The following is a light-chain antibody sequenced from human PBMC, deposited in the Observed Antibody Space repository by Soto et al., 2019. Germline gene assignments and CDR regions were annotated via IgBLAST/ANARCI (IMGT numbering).Light chain of an antibody. Sequence: QSALTQPPSASGSPGQSVTIPCTGTSSDVGDYNYVSWYQQHPGKVPNLILYEVNKRHSGVPDRFSGSKSGNTASLTVSGLQAEDEADYYCSSFVGSPVVFGGGTKLTVL. CDR3: SSFVGSPVV. CDR1: SSDVGDYNY. CDR2: EVN. V-gene: IGLV2-8*01. J-gene: IGLJ2*01.